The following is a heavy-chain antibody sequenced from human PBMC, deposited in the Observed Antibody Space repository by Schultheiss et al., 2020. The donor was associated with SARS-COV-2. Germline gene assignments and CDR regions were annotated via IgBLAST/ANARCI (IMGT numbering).Heavy chain of an antibody. CDR3: AADYSNYSSYYYYGMDV. V-gene: IGHV4-31*03. CDR1: GGSISSGGYY. D-gene: IGHD4-11*01. Sequence: SETLSLTCTVSGGSISSGGYYWSWIRQHPGKGLEWIGYIYYSGSTYYNPSLKSRVTISVDTSKNQFSLKLSSVTAADTAVYYCAADYSNYSSYYYYGMDVWGQGTTVTVAS. J-gene: IGHJ6*02. CDR2: IYYSGST.